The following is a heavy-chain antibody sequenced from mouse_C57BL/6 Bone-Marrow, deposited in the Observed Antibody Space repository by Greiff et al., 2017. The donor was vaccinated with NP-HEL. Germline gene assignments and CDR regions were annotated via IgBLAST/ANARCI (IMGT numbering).Heavy chain of an antibody. Sequence: QVQLKESGAELARPGASVKLSCKASGYTFTSYGISWVKQRTGQGLEWIGEIYPRSGNTYYNEKFKGKATLTADKSSSTAYMELRSLTSEDSAVYFCAKKGSDYGNPYYAMDYWGQGTSVTVSS. CDR3: AKKGSDYGNPYYAMDY. V-gene: IGHV1-81*01. J-gene: IGHJ4*01. CDR1: GYTFTSYG. D-gene: IGHD2-1*01. CDR2: IYPRSGNT.